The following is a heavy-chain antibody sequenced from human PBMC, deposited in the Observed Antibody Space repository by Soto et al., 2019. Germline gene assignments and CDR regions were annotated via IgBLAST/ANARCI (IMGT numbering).Heavy chain of an antibody. V-gene: IGHV4-30-4*01. Sequence: QVQLQESGPGLVKPSQTLSLTCTVSGGSISSGDYYWSWIRQPPGKGLEWIGYIYYSGSTYYNPSLKSRVTISVDTSNNQFSLKLSSVTAADTAVYYCARGYITMVRGVIEGYYYYGMDVWGQGTTVTVSS. CDR2: IYYSGST. J-gene: IGHJ6*02. CDR3: ARGYITMVRGVIEGYYYYGMDV. D-gene: IGHD3-10*01. CDR1: GGSISSGDYY.